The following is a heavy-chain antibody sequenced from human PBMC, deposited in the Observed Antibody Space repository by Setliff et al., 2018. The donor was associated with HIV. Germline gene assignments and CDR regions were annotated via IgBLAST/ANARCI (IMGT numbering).Heavy chain of an antibody. J-gene: IGHJ2*01. Sequence: SETLSLTCTVSGGTISSSDYYWGWIRQPPGKGLEWIGSIYYSGSTYYNPSLKSRVTISLDTSKNQLSLKLSSVTAADTAVYYCASYYRVSGWYQEASWFFDLWGRGTLVTVSS. CDR3: ASYYRVSGWYQEASWFFDL. CDR2: IYYSGST. V-gene: IGHV4-39*01. D-gene: IGHD6-19*01. CDR1: GGTISSSDYY.